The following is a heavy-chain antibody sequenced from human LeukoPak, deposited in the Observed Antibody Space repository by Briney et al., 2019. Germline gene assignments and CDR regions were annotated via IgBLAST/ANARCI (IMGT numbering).Heavy chain of an antibody. CDR1: GGSISSGGYY. V-gene: IGHV4-30-2*01. Sequence: PSETLSLTCTVSGGSISSGGYYWSWIRQPPGKGLEWIGYIYHSGSTYYNPSLKSRVTISVDRSKNQFSLKLSSVTAADTAVYYCARGPIAAAVNYFDYWGQGTLVTVSS. CDR2: IYHSGST. D-gene: IGHD6-13*01. CDR3: ARGPIAAAVNYFDY. J-gene: IGHJ4*02.